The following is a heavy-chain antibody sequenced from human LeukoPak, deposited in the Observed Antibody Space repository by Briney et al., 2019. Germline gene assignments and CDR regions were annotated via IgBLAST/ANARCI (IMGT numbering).Heavy chain of an antibody. Sequence: GSLRLSCAASGFTFSSYSMNWVRQAPGKGLEWVASISSSSTYIYYADSVKGRITISRDNAKNSLYLQMNSLRAEDMAVYYCARVYSGSYCADYWGQGTLVTVSS. CDR3: ARVYSGSYCADY. J-gene: IGHJ4*02. CDR2: ISSSSTYI. CDR1: GFTFSSYS. V-gene: IGHV3-21*01. D-gene: IGHD1-26*01.